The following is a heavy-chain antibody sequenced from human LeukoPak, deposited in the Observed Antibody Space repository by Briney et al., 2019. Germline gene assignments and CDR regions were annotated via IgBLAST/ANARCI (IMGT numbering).Heavy chain of an antibody. CDR3: ARDRGDYNHYFDY. Sequence: GGSLRLSCSASGFTFSNYAIHWVRQAPGKGLEYVSTISDNGGNTNYADSVKGRFTISSDNSKNTLYLQMNSLRAEDTAVYYCARDRGDYNHYFDYWGQGTLVTVST. J-gene: IGHJ4*02. CDR1: GFTFSNYA. D-gene: IGHD4-17*01. V-gene: IGHV3-64*04. CDR2: ISDNGGNT.